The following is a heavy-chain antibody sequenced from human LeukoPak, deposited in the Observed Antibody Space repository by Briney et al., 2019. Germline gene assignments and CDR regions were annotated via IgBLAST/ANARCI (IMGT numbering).Heavy chain of an antibody. J-gene: IGHJ3*02. CDR2: ISGSGGKT. D-gene: IGHD1-14*01. CDR1: GFTFNNYA. CDR3: AKPARTDAFDI. V-gene: IGHV3-23*01. Sequence: GGPLRLSCAASGFTFNNYAMNWVRQAPGKGLEWVSSISGSGGKTYYADSVKGRFTISRDNSKNTLYLQMNSLRAEDTAVYYCAKPARTDAFDIWGQGTMITVSS.